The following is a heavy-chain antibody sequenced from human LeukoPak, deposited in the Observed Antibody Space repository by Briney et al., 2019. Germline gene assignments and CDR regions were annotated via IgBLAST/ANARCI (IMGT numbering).Heavy chain of an antibody. V-gene: IGHV4-59*11. CDR2: IYYSGTT. CDR3: ARGGVAAKYYFDY. CDR1: GGSISPLY. Sequence: PSETLSLTCTVSGGSISPLYWSWIRQPPGKGLEFIGYIYYSGTTNYNPSLKSRVTLSVDTSKNQFSLKLSSVPAADTAVYYCARGGVAAKYYFDYWGQGTLVTVSS. J-gene: IGHJ4*02. D-gene: IGHD3-10*01.